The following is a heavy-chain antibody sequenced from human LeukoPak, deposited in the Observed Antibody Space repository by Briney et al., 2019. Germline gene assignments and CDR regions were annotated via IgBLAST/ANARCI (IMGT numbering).Heavy chain of an antibody. CDR3: ARFPHYDSSGYYLDY. V-gene: IGHV4-59*01. CDR2: IYYSATT. D-gene: IGHD3-22*01. Sequence: YIYYSATTNYNPSLNSRVTISVATSKNQFSLKLSSVTAADTAVYYCARFPHYDSSGYYLDYWGQGTLVTVSS. J-gene: IGHJ4*02.